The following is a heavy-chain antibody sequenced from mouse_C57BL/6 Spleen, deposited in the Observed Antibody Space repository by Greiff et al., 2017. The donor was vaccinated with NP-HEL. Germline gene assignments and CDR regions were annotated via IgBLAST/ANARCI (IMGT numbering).Heavy chain of an antibody. CDR2: IRLKSDNYAT. CDR1: GFTFSNYW. J-gene: IGHJ4*01. V-gene: IGHV6-3*01. D-gene: IGHD2-3*01. Sequence: EVKLVESGGGLVQPGGSMKLSCVASGFTFSNYWMNWVRQSPEKGLEWVAQIRLKSDNYATHYAESVKGRFTISRDDSKSSVYLQMNNLRAEDTGIYYCTGWLLFFYAMDYWGQGTSVTVSS. CDR3: TGWLLFFYAMDY.